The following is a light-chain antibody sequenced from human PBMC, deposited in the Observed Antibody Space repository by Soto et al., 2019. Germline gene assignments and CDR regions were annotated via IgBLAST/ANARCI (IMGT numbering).Light chain of an antibody. J-gene: IGKJ4*01. Sequence: SEIAMTDTPGEVATLSCLASQGIGDTLAWYQQKPGQAPKVLIYDTSKMDTGVPTRFSGSRSGADFTFTISSLQSEDIVVYYCQPFDDRPLTFGGGTKVDI. V-gene: IGKV3-15*01. CDR2: DTS. CDR3: QPFDDRPLT. CDR1: QGIGDT.